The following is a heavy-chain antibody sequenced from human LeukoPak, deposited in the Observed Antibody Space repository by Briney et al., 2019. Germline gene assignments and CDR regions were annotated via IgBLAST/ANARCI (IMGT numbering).Heavy chain of an antibody. CDR2: IYHSGST. CDR1: GYSISSGYY. Sequence: SETLSLTCAVSGYSISSGYYWGWIRQPPGKGLEWIGSIYHSGSTYYNPSLKSRVTISVDTSKNQFSLKLSSVTAADTAVYYCARPKPPHCDGGSCFPFDCWGHGTLVTVSS. CDR3: ARPKPPHCDGGSCFPFDC. D-gene: IGHD2-15*01. V-gene: IGHV4-38-2*01. J-gene: IGHJ4*03.